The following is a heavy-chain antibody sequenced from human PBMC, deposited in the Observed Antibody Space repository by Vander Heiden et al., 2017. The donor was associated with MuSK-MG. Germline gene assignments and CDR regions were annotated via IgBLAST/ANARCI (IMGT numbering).Heavy chain of an antibody. CDR2: IHRGDRT. Sequence: EVKLVESGGGWVQPGGSLRLSCAASGFSVSHTYMTWVRQAPGKGLEWVSDIHRGDRTYYAEAVKGRFTISRHNSENTVYLQMKRLRSEDTAVYYWARVYGDYAVDYWGQGTLVTVSS. CDR1: GFSVSHTY. V-gene: IGHV3-53*04. J-gene: IGHJ4*02. D-gene: IGHD4-17*01. CDR3: ARVYGDYAVDY.